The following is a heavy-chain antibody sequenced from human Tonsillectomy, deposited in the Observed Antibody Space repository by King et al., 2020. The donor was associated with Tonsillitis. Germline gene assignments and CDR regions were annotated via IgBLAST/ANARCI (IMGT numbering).Heavy chain of an antibody. V-gene: IGHV3-30*01. D-gene: IGHD6-19*01. CDR2: IAHDGNSQ. J-gene: IGHJ3*02. CDR1: GLTVIASI. Sequence: VQLVESGGGVVQPGGSLRLSCAASGLTVIASIIHWVLQAPGKGLELVALIAHDGNSQNSAGTMKGRVTISGDNSQNTIYLQMKSLRAEDTAVYYCAREAYSSGRCGIFDIWGQGTKVTVSS. CDR3: AREAYSSGRCGIFDI.